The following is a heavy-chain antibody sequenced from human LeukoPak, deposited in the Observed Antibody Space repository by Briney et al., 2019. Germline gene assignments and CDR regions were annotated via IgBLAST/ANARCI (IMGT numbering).Heavy chain of an antibody. CDR2: INPSGGST. J-gene: IGHJ1*01. CDR1: GYTLTSYG. D-gene: IGHD3-22*01. CDR3: ARDFHDSSGPPRNFQH. V-gene: IGHV1-46*01. Sequence: GASVKVSCKASGYTLTSYGISWVRQAPGQGLEWMGIINPSGGSTSYAQKFQGRITMTRDTSTSTVYMELSSLRSEDTAVYYCARDFHDSSGPPRNFQHWGQGTLVTVSS.